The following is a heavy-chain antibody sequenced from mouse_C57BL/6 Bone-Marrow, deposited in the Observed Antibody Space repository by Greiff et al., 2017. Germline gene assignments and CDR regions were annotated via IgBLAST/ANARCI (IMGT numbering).Heavy chain of an antibody. CDR3: ARQGTFDY. CDR2: ISSGSSTI. V-gene: IGHV5-17*01. J-gene: IGHJ2*01. CDR1: GFTFSDYG. Sequence: DVKLQESGGGLVKPGGSLKLSCAASGFTFSDYGMHWVRQAPEKGLEWVAYISSGSSTIYYADTVKGRFTISRDNAKNTLFLQMTSLRSEDTAMYYCARQGTFDYWGQGTTLTVSS.